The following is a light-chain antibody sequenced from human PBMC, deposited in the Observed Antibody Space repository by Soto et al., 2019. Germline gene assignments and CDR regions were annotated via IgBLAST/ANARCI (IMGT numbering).Light chain of an antibody. V-gene: IGKV3-20*01. CDR1: QSVSSNY. CDR2: SAS. J-gene: IGKJ1*01. Sequence: EIVLTQSPGTLSLSPGERATLSCRASQSVSSNYLAWYRQKPGQAPRLLIYSASSRAAGIPDRFSGSGSGTDFTLTISRLEPEDFAVYYCQQYGSSRTFGQGTKVEIK. CDR3: QQYGSSRT.